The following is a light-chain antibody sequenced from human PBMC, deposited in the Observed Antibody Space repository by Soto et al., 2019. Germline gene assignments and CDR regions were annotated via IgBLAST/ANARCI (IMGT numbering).Light chain of an antibody. CDR3: QQSYSTPPYT. J-gene: IGKJ2*01. CDR1: QSISSY. Sequence: DIQMTQSPSSLSASVGERVTITCRESQSISSYLNWYQQKPGKAPKLLIYAASSLQSGVPSRFSGSGSGTDFTLTISSLQPEDFATYYCQQSYSTPPYTFGQGTKLEIK. CDR2: AAS. V-gene: IGKV1-39*01.